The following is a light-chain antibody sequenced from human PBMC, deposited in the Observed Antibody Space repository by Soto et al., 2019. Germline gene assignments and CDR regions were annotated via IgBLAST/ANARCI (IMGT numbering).Light chain of an antibody. CDR2: DAS. J-gene: IGKJ2*01. CDR1: QSVYMN. CDR3: QQYNNWPPYT. Sequence: EIVMTQSPGTLSVSPGERATLSCRAIQSVYMNLAWYQQKPGQPPRLLIYDASTRATGIPDRFSGSGSETKFTLTISSLQSEDFAVYYCQQYNNWPPYTFGQGTKLEIK. V-gene: IGKV3-15*01.